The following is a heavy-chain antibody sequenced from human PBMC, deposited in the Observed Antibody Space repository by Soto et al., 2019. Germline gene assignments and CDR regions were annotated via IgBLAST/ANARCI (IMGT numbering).Heavy chain of an antibody. Sequence: QVQLVESGGGVVQPGRSLRLSCAASGFTFSSYGMHWVRQAPGKGLEWVAVIWYDGSNKYYADSVKGRFTISRDNSKNTLYLQMNSLRAEDTAVYYCATEMLIGDYGVSFDCWGQGTLVTVSS. CDR3: ATEMLIGDYGVSFDC. V-gene: IGHV3-33*01. D-gene: IGHD4-17*01. CDR1: GFTFSSYG. CDR2: IWYDGSNK. J-gene: IGHJ4*02.